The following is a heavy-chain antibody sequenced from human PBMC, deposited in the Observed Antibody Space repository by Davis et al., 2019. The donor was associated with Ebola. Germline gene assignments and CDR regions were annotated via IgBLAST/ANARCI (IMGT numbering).Heavy chain of an antibody. J-gene: IGHJ6*04. CDR3: ARAGLLWFGELLHTPNYGMDV. CDR2: IYSGGST. CDR1: GFTFSSYS. Sequence: PGGSLRLSCAASGFTFSSYSMSWVRQAPGKGLEWVSVIYSGGSTYYADSVKGRFTISRDNSKNTLYLQMNSLRAEDTAVYYCARAGLLWFGELLHTPNYGMDVWGKGTTVTVSS. D-gene: IGHD3-10*01. V-gene: IGHV3-53*01.